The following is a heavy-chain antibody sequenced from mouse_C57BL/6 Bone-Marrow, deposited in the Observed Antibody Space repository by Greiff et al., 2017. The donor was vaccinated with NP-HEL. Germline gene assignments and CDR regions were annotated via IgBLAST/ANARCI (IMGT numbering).Heavy chain of an antibody. CDR1: GFTFSDYY. J-gene: IGHJ4*01. CDR2: ISNGGGST. Sequence: DVMLVESGGGLVQPGGSLKLSCAASGFTFSDYYMYWVRQTPEKRLEWVAYISNGGGSTYYPDTVKGRFTISRDNAKNTLYRQMSRLKSEDTAMYYCARHAPSWGAMDYWGQGTSVTVSS. V-gene: IGHV5-12*01. D-gene: IGHD6-1*01. CDR3: ARHAPSWGAMDY.